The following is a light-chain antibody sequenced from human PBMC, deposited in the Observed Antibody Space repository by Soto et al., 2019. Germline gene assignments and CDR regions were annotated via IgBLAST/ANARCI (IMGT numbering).Light chain of an antibody. V-gene: IGKV3D-20*01. Sequence: EIVLTQSPATLSLSPGERATLSCWASQSVSARNLAWYQQKPGLAPRLFIYDASTRATGIPDRFSGSGSGTEFTLTISRLEPEDFAVYYCQQYGRSPRTFGQGTKVEVK. CDR2: DAS. J-gene: IGKJ1*01. CDR3: QQYGRSPRT. CDR1: QSVSARN.